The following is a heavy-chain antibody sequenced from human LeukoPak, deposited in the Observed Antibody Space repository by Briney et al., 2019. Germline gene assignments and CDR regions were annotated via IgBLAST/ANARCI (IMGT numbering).Heavy chain of an antibody. J-gene: IGHJ4*02. D-gene: IGHD3-10*01. V-gene: IGHV3-23*01. CDR2: ISGGGDTT. CDR3: ARDSSMLRGPLVIYYFEF. CDR1: DFSFITYA. Sequence: GGSLRLSCAASDFSFITYAMSWVRQAPGKGLEWVSTISGGGDTTYYADSVKGRFTISRDNSKNTLYLQMNSLRVDDTAVYYCARDSSMLRGPLVIYYFEFWGQGTLVTVSS.